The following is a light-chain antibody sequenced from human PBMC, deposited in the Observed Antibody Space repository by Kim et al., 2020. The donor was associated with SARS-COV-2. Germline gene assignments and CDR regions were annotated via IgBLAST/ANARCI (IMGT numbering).Light chain of an antibody. Sequence: DIVMTQSSDSLAVSLGERATINCKSSQSVLWSSNNKNYLAWYQQKPGQPPKLLIYWASTRESGVPDRFSGSGSGTDFTLTISSLQAEDVAVYYCQQYYSIPLTFGPGTKVDIK. CDR2: WAS. V-gene: IGKV4-1*01. J-gene: IGKJ3*01. CDR1: QSVLWSSNNKNY. CDR3: QQYYSIPLT.